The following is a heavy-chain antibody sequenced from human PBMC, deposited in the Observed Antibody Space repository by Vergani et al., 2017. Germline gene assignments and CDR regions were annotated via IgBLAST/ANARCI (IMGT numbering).Heavy chain of an antibody. V-gene: IGHV1-18*04. J-gene: IGHJ6*02. Sequence: QVQLVQSGAEVKKPGASVKVSCKASGYTFTSYGISWVRQAPGQGLEWMGWISAYNGNTNYAQKLQGRVTITADKSTSTAYMELSSLRSEDTAVYYCARDIVVVPAARSPPYYYYYGMDVWGQGTTVTVSS. CDR3: ARDIVVVPAARSPPYYYYYGMDV. CDR2: ISAYNGNT. CDR1: GYTFTSYG. D-gene: IGHD2-2*01.